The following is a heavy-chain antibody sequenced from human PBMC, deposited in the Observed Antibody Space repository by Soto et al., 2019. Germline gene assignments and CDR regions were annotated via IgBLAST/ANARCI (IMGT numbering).Heavy chain of an antibody. CDR3: SGCSGGACHKNYGMDV. CDR1: GFTFSSCT. CDR2: ISPSSGHI. D-gene: IGHD2-15*01. Sequence: EVHLVESGGRLVKPGGSLRLSCAVSGFTFSSCTMNWVRQPPGKGLEWVSSISPSSGHIYYADSVKGRFTISRDNAKNSLFLQINSLRGEDTAVYYCSGCSGGACHKNYGMDVWGQGTTVTVSS. J-gene: IGHJ6*02. V-gene: IGHV3-21*06.